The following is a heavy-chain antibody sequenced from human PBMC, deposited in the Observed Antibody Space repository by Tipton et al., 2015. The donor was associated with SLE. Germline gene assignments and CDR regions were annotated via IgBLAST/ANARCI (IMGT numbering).Heavy chain of an antibody. CDR1: GGSISSNSYY. CDR2: IYYSGST. Sequence: TLSLTCTVSGGSISSNSYYWGWIRQPPGKGLEWIGSIYYSGSTYYNPSLKSRVTISVDTSKNQFSLKLSSVTAADTAVYYCARYAQGGFGELLLPLLGSAYGMDVWGQGTTVTVSS. J-gene: IGHJ6*02. CDR3: ARYAQGGFGELLLPLLGSAYGMDV. V-gene: IGHV4-39*07. D-gene: IGHD3-10*01.